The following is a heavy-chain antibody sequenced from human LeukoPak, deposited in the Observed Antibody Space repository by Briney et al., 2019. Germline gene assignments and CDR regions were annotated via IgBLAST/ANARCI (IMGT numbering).Heavy chain of an antibody. CDR1: GGTFSSYA. J-gene: IGHJ4*02. Sequence: SVKVSCKASGGTFSSYAISWVRQAPGQGLEWMGGIIPIFGTANYAQKFQGRVTITTDESTSTAYMELSSLGSEDTAVYYCAISPLLYYYDSSGYFDYWGQGTLVTVSS. CDR2: IIPIFGTA. CDR3: AISPLLYYYDSSGYFDY. D-gene: IGHD3-22*01. V-gene: IGHV1-69*05.